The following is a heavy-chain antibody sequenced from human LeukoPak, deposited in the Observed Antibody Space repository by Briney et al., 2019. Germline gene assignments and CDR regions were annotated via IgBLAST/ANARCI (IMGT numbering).Heavy chain of an antibody. CDR2: INPNSGDT. D-gene: IGHD6-13*01. J-gene: IGHJ4*02. V-gene: IGHV1-2*02. CDR1: GYTFTGYY. Sequence: ASVKVSFKASGYTFTGYYFHWVRQAPGQGLQWVGWINPNSGDTHYAQMFQGRVTMTRDTSINTAYMELRRVRSDDTAVYYCAKSAQYSSAWFTGSFDYWGQGTLVTVSS. CDR3: AKSAQYSSAWFTGSFDY.